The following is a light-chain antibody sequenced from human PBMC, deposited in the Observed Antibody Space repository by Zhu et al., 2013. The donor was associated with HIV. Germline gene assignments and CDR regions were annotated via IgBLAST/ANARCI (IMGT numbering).Light chain of an antibody. CDR3: QQLNSYPYS. J-gene: IGKJ2*03. CDR2: AAS. V-gene: IGKV1-27*01. CDR1: EDISNY. Sequence: DIQLTQTPSSLSASVGDRVTTTCRASEDISNYLAWYQQKPGKAPDLLIYAASTLQSGVPSRFSGSGSGTDFTLTISSLQPEDVASYYCQQLNSYPYSFGQGTRLEIK.